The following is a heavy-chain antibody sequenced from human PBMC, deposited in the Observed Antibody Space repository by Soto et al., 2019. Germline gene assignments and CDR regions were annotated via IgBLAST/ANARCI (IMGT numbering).Heavy chain of an antibody. CDR1: GFTVSSNY. D-gene: IGHD3-10*01. V-gene: IGHV3-53*01. Sequence: PGGSLRLSCAASGFTVSSNYMSWVRQAPGKGLEWVSVIYSGGSTYYADSVKGRFTISRDNSKNTLYLQMNSLRAEDTAVYYCERDHYGSGSHPPYFDYWGQGTLVTVSS. J-gene: IGHJ4*02. CDR2: IYSGGST. CDR3: ERDHYGSGSHPPYFDY.